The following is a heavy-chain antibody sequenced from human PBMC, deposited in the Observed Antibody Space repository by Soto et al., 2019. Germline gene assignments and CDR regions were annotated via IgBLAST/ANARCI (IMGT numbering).Heavy chain of an antibody. J-gene: IGHJ4*02. V-gene: IGHV4-4*02. CDR3: ARVVGDYYGSGSYYIFDY. D-gene: IGHD3-10*01. CDR1: GGSISSSNW. CDR2: IYHSGST. Sequence: SETLSLTCAVSGGSISSSNWWRWVRQPPGKGLEWIGEIYHSGSTNYNPSLKSRVTISVDKSKNQFSLKLSSVTAADTAVYYCARVVGDYYGSGSYYIFDYWGQGTLVTVSS.